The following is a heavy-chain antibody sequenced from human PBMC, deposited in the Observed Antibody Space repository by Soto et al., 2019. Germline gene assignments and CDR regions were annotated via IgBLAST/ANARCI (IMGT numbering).Heavy chain of an antibody. CDR3: ARESEDLTSNFDY. CDR2: ISSTTNYI. CDR1: GFTFTRYS. V-gene: IGHV3-21*06. J-gene: IGHJ4*02. Sequence: PGGSLRLSCAASGFTFTRYSMNWVRQAPGKGLEWVSSISSTTNYIYYGDSMKGRFTISRDNAKNSLYLEMNSLRAQDTAVYYCARESEDLTSNFDYWGQGTLVTVSS.